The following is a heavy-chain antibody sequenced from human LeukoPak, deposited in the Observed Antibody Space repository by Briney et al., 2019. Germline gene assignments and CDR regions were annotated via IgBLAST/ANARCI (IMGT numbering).Heavy chain of an antibody. CDR2: INHSGST. CDR1: GGSFSGYY. D-gene: IGHD6-19*01. Sequence: SETLSLTCAVYGGSFSGYYWSWIRQPPGKGLEWIGEINHSGSTNYNPSLKSRVTISVDTSKNQFSLKLSSVTAADTAVYYCARIRRPTTSGWYLDYWGQGTLVTVSS. CDR3: ARIRRPTTSGWYLDY. V-gene: IGHV4-34*01. J-gene: IGHJ4*02.